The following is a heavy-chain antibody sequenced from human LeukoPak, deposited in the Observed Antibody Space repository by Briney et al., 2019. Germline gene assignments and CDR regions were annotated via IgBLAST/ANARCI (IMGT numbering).Heavy chain of an antibody. Sequence: GGSLRLSCAASGFTFSSYAMHWVRQAPGKGLEWVAVISYDGSNKYYADSVKGRFTISRDNSKNTLYLQMNSLRAEDTAVYYCAKRRRAAAAGGEFDYWGQGTLVTVSS. CDR2: ISYDGSNK. J-gene: IGHJ4*02. CDR3: AKRRRAAAAGGEFDY. V-gene: IGHV3-30-3*02. CDR1: GFTFSSYA. D-gene: IGHD6-13*01.